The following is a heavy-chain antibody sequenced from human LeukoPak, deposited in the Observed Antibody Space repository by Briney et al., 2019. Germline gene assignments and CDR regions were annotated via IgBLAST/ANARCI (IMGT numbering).Heavy chain of an antibody. J-gene: IGHJ5*02. CDR1: SGSISSGGYS. V-gene: IGHV4-30-2*01. D-gene: IGHD3-10*01. CDR3: ARLLWFGEFSYNWFDP. Sequence: SQTLSLTCAVSSGSISSGGYSWSWIRQPPGKGLEWIGYIYHSGSTYYNPSLKSRVTISVDRSKNQFSLKLSSVTAADTAVYYCARLLWFGEFSYNWFDPWGQGTLVTVSS. CDR2: IYHSGST.